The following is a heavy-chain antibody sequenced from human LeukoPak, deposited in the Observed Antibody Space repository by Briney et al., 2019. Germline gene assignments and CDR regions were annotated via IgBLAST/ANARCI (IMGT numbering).Heavy chain of an antibody. CDR1: GGPISSGSYY. J-gene: IGHJ6*02. D-gene: IGHD2-2*01. Sequence: PSETLSLTCTVSGGPISSGSYYWSWIRQPAGKGLEWIGRIYTSGSTNYNPSLKSRVTISVDTSKNQFSLKLSSVTAADTAVYYCARSIYIVVVPAAAYYYGMDVWGQGTTVTVSS. CDR2: IYTSGST. V-gene: IGHV4-61*02. CDR3: ARSIYIVVVPAAAYYYGMDV.